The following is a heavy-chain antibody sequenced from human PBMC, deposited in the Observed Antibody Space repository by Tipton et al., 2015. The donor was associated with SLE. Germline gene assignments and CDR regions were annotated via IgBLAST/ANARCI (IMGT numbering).Heavy chain of an antibody. D-gene: IGHD3-10*01. CDR3: ARTSGSYMDY. CDR1: GGSFSGYY. CDR2: IYYSGST. J-gene: IGHJ4*02. V-gene: IGHV4-59*12. Sequence: TLSLTCAVYGGSFSGYYWSWIRQPPGKGLEWIGYIYYSGSTNYNPSLKSRVTISVDKSKNQFSLKLNSVTAADTAVYYCARTSGSYMDYWGQGTLVTVSS.